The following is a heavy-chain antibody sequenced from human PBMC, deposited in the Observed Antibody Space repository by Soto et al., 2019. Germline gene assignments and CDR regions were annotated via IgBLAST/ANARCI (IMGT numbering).Heavy chain of an antibody. D-gene: IGHD4-17*01. J-gene: IGHJ3*02. CDR2: ISGSGGST. CDR3: AKDFDYGDPFGAFDI. V-gene: IGHV3-23*01. CDR1: GFTFSSYA. Sequence: EVQLLESGGGLVQPGGSLRLSCAASGFTFSSYAMSWVRQAPGKGLEWVSAISGSGGSTYYADSVKGRFTIPLDNSKNPLYLQMNSLRAEDTAVYYCAKDFDYGDPFGAFDIWGQGTMVTVSS.